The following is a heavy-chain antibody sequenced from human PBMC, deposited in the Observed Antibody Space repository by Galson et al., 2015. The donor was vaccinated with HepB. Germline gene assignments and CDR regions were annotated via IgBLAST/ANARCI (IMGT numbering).Heavy chain of an antibody. Sequence: SVKVSCKVSGYTFTNSDINWGRQATGQGPERIGWMNPDSGNTGYTQKFQGRVTMTRNTSITTAYMELSSLRSEDTAVYYCARGRYCTSGACPYYFDNWGQGTLVTVSS. J-gene: IGHJ4*02. CDR2: MNPDSGNT. CDR1: GYTFTNSD. CDR3: ARGRYCTSGACPYYFDN. V-gene: IGHV1-8*01. D-gene: IGHD2-8*01.